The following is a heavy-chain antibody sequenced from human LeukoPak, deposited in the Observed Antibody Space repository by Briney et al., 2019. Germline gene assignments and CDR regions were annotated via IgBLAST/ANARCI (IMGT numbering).Heavy chain of an antibody. D-gene: IGHD3-3*02. CDR3: ARDRIFGVVSDFDY. CDR2: ISSSSSTI. J-gene: IGHJ4*02. V-gene: IGHV3-48*01. Sequence: GGSLRLSCAASGFTFSSHSMNWVRQAPGKGLEWVSYISSSSSTIYYADSVKGRFTISRDNAKNSLYLQMNSLRAEDTAVYYCARDRIFGVVSDFDYWGQGTLVTVSS. CDR1: GFTFSSHS.